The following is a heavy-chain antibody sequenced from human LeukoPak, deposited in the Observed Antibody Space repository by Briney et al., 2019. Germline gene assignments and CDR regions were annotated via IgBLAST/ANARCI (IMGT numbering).Heavy chain of an antibody. D-gene: IGHD1-1*01. CDR3: ARIRQLAIFDY. Sequence: TPSETLSLTCTVSGYSISSGYYWGWIRQPPGKGLEWIGSIYHSGSTYYNPSLKSRVTISVDTSKKQFSLKLSSVTAADTAVYYCARIRQLAIFDYWGQGTLVTVSS. J-gene: IGHJ4*02. CDR1: GYSISSGYY. V-gene: IGHV4-38-2*02. CDR2: IYHSGST.